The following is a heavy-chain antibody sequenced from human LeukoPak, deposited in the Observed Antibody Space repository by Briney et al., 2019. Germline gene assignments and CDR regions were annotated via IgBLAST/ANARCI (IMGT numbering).Heavy chain of an antibody. CDR1: GYTFTSYD. D-gene: IGHD4-17*01. Sequence: ASVKVSCKASGYTFTSYDINWVRQATGQGLEWMGWMNPNSGNTGYAQKFQGRVTMTRNTSISTAYMELSSLRSEDTAVYYCARGRGGAKRGDYIGRYWGQGTLVTVSS. J-gene: IGHJ4*02. V-gene: IGHV1-8*01. CDR2: MNPNSGNT. CDR3: ARGRGGAKRGDYIGRY.